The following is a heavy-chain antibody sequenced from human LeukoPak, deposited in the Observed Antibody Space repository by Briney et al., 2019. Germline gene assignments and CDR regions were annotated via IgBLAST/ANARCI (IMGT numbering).Heavy chain of an antibody. CDR3: AKLFGSGTYYHGDF. Sequence: PGGSLRLSCAAPGFTFDDYSMHWVRQAPGKGLEWVSLISWDGASTFYAGSVKGRFTISRDNSKNSLYLQMDSLRTEDSALYYCAKLFGSGTYYHGDFWGQGTLVSVSS. V-gene: IGHV3-43*01. D-gene: IGHD3-10*01. CDR1: GFTFDDYS. J-gene: IGHJ4*02. CDR2: ISWDGAST.